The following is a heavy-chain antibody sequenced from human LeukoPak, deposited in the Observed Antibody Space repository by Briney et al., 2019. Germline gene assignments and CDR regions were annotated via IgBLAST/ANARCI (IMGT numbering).Heavy chain of an antibody. Sequence: GGSLRLSCAASGFTFSSYAMSWVRQAPGKGLEWVSSISSSSSYIYYADSVKGRFTISRDNAKNSLYLQMNSLRAEDTAVYYCARDDENYGSGSYYNVFSYWGQGTLVTVSS. V-gene: IGHV3-21*01. CDR3: ARDDENYGSGSYYNVFSY. J-gene: IGHJ4*02. CDR1: GFTFSSYA. CDR2: ISSSSSYI. D-gene: IGHD3-10*01.